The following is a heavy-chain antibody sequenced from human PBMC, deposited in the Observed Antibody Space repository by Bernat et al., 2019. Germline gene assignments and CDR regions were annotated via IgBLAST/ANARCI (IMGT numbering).Heavy chain of an antibody. D-gene: IGHD3-16*01. CDR2: IYYSGST. J-gene: IGHJ5*02. Sequence: QVQLQESGPGLVKPSETLSLTCTVSGGSISSYYWSWIRQFPGKGLEWIGYIYYSGSTNYNPSLKSRVAIPVDASKNQFSLRLSSVTAADTAVYYCARSRNYYEYDRWGQGNLVTVSS. V-gene: IGHV4-59*01. CDR1: GGSISSYY. CDR3: ARSRNYYEYDR.